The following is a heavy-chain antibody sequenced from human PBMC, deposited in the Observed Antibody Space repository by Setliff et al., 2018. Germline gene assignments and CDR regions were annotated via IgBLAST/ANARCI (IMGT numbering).Heavy chain of an antibody. Sequence: PSETLSLTCSVSGASISNCYWSWIRQSPGKGLEWIGHVYTTLSTNYNPSPKSRVTMSVDTSKNQFSLRLSSVTAADTAVYYCARDHAPVPTARQVYYSLDVWGKGTTVTVSS. CDR1: GASISNCY. CDR3: ARDHAPVPTARQVYYSLDV. J-gene: IGHJ6*03. CDR2: VYTTLST. D-gene: IGHD2-2*01. V-gene: IGHV4-4*08.